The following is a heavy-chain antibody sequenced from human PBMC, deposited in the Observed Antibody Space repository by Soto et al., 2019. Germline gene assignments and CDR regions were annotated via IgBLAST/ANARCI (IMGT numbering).Heavy chain of an antibody. CDR1: GYTFTGYY. J-gene: IGHJ3*02. D-gene: IGHD2-8*01. V-gene: IGHV1-2*04. Sequence: GASVKVSCKASGYTFTGYYMHWVRQAPGQGLEWMGWINPNSGGTNYAQKFQGWVTMARDTSISTAYMELSRLRSDDTAVYYCAKDFVSRNGVYDPFDIWGPGTMVTV. CDR3: AKDFVSRNGVYDPFDI. CDR2: INPNSGGT.